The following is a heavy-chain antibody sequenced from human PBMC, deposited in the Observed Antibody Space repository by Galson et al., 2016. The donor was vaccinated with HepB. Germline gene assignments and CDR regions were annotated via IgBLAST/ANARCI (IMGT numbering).Heavy chain of an antibody. D-gene: IGHD2-21*02. CDR2: ISWSGDST. Sequence: SLRLSCAASGFTFQDYGMNWVRQVPGKGLVWVSGISWSGDSTGYADAVKGRFNIYRDNAKNSLYLQMNSLRIEVTALYYCCKATYCGGDCFLSAFDVWGHGIMVTVSS. CDR1: GFTFQDYG. V-gene: IGHV3-20*04. CDR3: CKATYCGGDCFLSAFDV. J-gene: IGHJ3*01.